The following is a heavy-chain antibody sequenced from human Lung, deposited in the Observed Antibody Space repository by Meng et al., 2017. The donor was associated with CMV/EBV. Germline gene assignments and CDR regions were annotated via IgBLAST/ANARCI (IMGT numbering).Heavy chain of an antibody. J-gene: IGHJ3*01. CDR1: GYSFTKNW. CDR3: ARLGGDGYLDAFDF. V-gene: IGHV5-51*01. D-gene: IGHD5-24*01. CDR2: ICPGDFDT. Sequence: GGSLRLXCKATGYSFTKNWIGWVRQMPGKGLEWMGVICPGDFDTRYSPSFRGQVTISADRSITTAYLQWSSLKASDTAMYYCARLGGDGYLDAFDFWGQGTMVTVSS.